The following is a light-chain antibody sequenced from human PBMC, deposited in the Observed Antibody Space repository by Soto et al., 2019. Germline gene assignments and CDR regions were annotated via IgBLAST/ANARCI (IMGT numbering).Light chain of an antibody. CDR1: SSNIGAGYD. V-gene: IGLV1-40*01. CDR2: GNS. J-gene: IGLJ2*01. Sequence: QLVLTQPPSASGAPGQRVTISCTGSSSNIGAGYDVHWYQQLPGTAPKLLIYGNSNRPSGVPDRFSGSKSGTSASLAITGLQAEDEADYYCQSYDSSLSGSVVFGGGTKLTVL. CDR3: QSYDSSLSGSVV.